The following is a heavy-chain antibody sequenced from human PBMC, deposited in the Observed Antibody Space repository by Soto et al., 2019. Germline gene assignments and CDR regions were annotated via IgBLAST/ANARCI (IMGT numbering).Heavy chain of an antibody. CDR1: GFTFNSYA. CDR2: ISDSGTST. D-gene: IGHD3-3*01. J-gene: IGHJ4*02. V-gene: IGHV3-23*01. Sequence: PGGSLRLSCAASGFTFNSYAMSWVRQAPGKGLEWVSSISDSGTSTYYADSVKGRFTISRDDSNNTLYLQMNSLRAEDTAVYYCAKGDFFGVLTAHWGQGTLVTVSS. CDR3: AKGDFFGVLTAH.